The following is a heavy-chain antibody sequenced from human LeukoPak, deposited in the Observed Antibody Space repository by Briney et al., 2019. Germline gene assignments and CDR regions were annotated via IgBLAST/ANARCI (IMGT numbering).Heavy chain of an antibody. CDR2: INHSGST. CDR1: GGSFSGYY. V-gene: IGHV4-34*01. CDR3: ARDGGHQLLYFSAFDY. D-gene: IGHD2-2*02. Sequence: SETLSLTCAVYGGSFSGYYWSWIRQPPGKGLEWIGEINHSGSTNYNPSLKSRVTISVDTSKNQFSLKLSSVTAADTAVYYCARDGGHQLLYFSAFDYWGHGTLVTVSS. J-gene: IGHJ4*01.